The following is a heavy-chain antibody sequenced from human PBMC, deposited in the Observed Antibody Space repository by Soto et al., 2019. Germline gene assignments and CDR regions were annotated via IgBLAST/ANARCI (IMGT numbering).Heavy chain of an antibody. V-gene: IGHV3-30-3*01. CDR3: ARDRVRILIFDP. CDR2: ISYDGSNK. CDR1: GFTFSSYA. J-gene: IGHJ5*02. Sequence: QVQLVESGGGVVQPGRSLRLSCAASGFTFSSYAMHWVRQAPGKGLEWVAVISYDGSNKYYADSVKGRFTISRDNSKNTLYLQINSLRAEDTAVYYCARDRVRILIFDPWGQGTLVTVSS.